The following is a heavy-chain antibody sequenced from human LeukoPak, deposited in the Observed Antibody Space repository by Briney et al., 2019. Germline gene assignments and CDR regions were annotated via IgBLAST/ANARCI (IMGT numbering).Heavy chain of an antibody. Sequence: GGSLRLSCAASGITFRGFWMHWVRQAPGKGLVWVAVISYDGSNKYYADSVKGRFTISRDNSKNTLYLQMNSLRAEDTAVYYCATARPNDYWGQGTLVTVSS. CDR2: ISYDGSNK. CDR3: ATARPNDY. CDR1: GITFRGFW. V-gene: IGHV3-30-3*01. J-gene: IGHJ4*02.